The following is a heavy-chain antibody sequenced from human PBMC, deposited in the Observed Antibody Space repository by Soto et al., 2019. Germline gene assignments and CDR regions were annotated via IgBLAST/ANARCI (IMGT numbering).Heavy chain of an antibody. J-gene: IGHJ1*01. CDR2: INPNSGGT. Sequence: ASVKVSCKASGYTFTGYYMNWVRQAPGQGLEWMGWINPNSGGTNYAQKFQGRVTMTRDTSISTAYMELSRLRSDDTAVYYCARAPLSSTHLRGYFQHWGQGTLVTVSS. D-gene: IGHD6-13*01. CDR1: GYTFTGYY. CDR3: ARAPLSSTHLRGYFQH. V-gene: IGHV1-2*02.